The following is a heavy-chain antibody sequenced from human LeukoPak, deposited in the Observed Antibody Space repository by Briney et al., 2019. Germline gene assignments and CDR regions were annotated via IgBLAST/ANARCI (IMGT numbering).Heavy chain of an antibody. D-gene: IGHD4-4*01. Sequence: SETLSLTCTVSGGSINSYYWSWIRQPPGKGLEWIGYIYYSGSTNYNPSLKSRVTISVDTSKNQFSLKLSSVTAADTAVYYCARGLSVTTDFDYWGQGTLVTVSS. J-gene: IGHJ4*02. V-gene: IGHV4-59*12. CDR2: IYYSGST. CDR1: GGSINSYY. CDR3: ARGLSVTTDFDY.